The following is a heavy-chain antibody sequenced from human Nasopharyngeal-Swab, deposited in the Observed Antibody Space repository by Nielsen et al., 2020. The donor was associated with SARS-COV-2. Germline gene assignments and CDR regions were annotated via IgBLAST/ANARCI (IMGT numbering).Heavy chain of an antibody. CDR3: AGGTQYYYDSSGYYTAPFDY. Sequence: SVKVSCKASGGTFSSYAISWVRQAPGQGLEWMGGIIPIFGTANYAQKFQGRVTITADESTSTAYMELSSLRSEDTAVYYCAGGTQYYYDSSGYYTAPFDYWGQGTLVTVSS. D-gene: IGHD3-22*01. CDR2: IIPIFGTA. CDR1: GGTFSSYA. V-gene: IGHV1-69*13. J-gene: IGHJ4*02.